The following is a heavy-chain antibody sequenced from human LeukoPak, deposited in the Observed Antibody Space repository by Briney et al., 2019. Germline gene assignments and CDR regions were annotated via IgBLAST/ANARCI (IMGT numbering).Heavy chain of an antibody. D-gene: IGHD6-19*01. CDR3: AREWYSSGSNFDY. J-gene: IGHJ4*02. V-gene: IGHV3-30*03. Sequence: GGSLRLSCAASGFAFSSYGMHWVRQAPGKGLEWVAVISYDGSNKYYADSVKGRFTISRDNSKNTLYLQMNSLRAEDTAVYYCAREWYSSGSNFDYWGQGTLVTVSS. CDR1: GFAFSSYG. CDR2: ISYDGSNK.